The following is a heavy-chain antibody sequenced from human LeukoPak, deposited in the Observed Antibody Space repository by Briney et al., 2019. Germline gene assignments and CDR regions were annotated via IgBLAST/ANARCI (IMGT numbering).Heavy chain of an antibody. CDR3: ARDGGRGGSYRYFDY. D-gene: IGHD1-26*01. Sequence: GGSLRLSCAASGFTFNSYWMHWVRQAPGKGLVWVSRINTDGTTTNYADSVKGRFTISRDNAKNSLYLQMNSLRAEDTAVYYCARDGGRGGSYRYFDYWGQGTLVTVS. J-gene: IGHJ4*02. CDR2: INTDGTTT. CDR1: GFTFNSYW. V-gene: IGHV3-74*01.